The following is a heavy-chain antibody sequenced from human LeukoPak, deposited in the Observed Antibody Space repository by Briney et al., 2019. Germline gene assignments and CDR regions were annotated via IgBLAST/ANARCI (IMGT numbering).Heavy chain of an antibody. CDR2: ISAYNGNT. CDR1: GYTFTSYG. D-gene: IGHD1-26*01. J-gene: IGHJ6*02. V-gene: IGHV1-18*01. Sequence: ASVKVSCKVSGYTFTSYGISWVRQAPGQGLEWMGWISAYNGNTNYAQKLQGRVTMTADTSTSTAYMELRSLRSDDTAVYYCARNSGSYSYDYYGMDVWGQGTTVTVSS. CDR3: ARNSGSYSYDYYGMDV.